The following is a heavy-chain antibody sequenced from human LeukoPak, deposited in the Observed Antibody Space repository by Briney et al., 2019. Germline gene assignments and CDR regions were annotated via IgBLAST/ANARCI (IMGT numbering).Heavy chain of an antibody. J-gene: IGHJ4*02. CDR2: ISGSGGST. D-gene: IGHD6-19*01. Sequence: GGSLRLSCAASGFTFSSYAMSRVRKAPGKGLEWVSAISGSGGSTCYADSVKGRFTISRDNSKNTLYLQMNSLRAEDTAVYYCAKNGLQDSSGWYCGYWGQGTLVTVSS. CDR1: GFTFSSYA. V-gene: IGHV3-23*01. CDR3: AKNGLQDSSGWYCGY.